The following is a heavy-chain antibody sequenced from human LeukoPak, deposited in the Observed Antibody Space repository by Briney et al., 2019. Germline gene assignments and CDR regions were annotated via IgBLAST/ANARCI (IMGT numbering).Heavy chain of an antibody. CDR3: ARLVRRLQRLNIGRDSDYATGYYFDS. D-gene: IGHD5-12*01. Sequence: ASVKVSCKASGYTFTSYYMHWVRQAPGQGLEWMGIINPSGGSTSYAQKFQGRVTMTRDTSTSTVYMELSSLRSEDTAVYYCARLVRRLQRLNIGRDSDYATGYYFDSWGQGTLVTVSS. J-gene: IGHJ4*02. CDR2: INPSGGST. CDR1: GYTFTSYY. V-gene: IGHV1-46*01.